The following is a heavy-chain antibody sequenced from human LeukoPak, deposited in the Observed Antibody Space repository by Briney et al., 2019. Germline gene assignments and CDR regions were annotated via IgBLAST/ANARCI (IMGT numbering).Heavy chain of an antibody. Sequence: GGSLRLSCAASGFTFSSYGMHWVRQAPGKGLEWVAVIWYDGSNKYYADSVKGRFTISRDNSKNTLYLQMNSLRAEDTAVYYCARDPSDDSSGYYHYYFDYWGQGTLVTVSS. J-gene: IGHJ4*02. V-gene: IGHV3-33*01. CDR3: ARDPSDDSSGYYHYYFDY. CDR1: GFTFSSYG. D-gene: IGHD3-22*01. CDR2: IWYDGSNK.